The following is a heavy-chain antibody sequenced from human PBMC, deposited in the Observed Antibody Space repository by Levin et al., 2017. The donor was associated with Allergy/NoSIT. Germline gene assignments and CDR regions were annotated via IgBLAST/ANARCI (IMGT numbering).Heavy chain of an antibody. CDR2: ISSSSSYT. V-gene: IGHV3-11*03. CDR1: GFTFSDYY. D-gene: IGHD6-19*01. CDR3: ASQTYSSGWYDY. Sequence: GESLKISCAASGFTFSDYYMSWIRQAPGKGLEWVSYISSSSSYTNYADSVKGRFTISRDNAKNSLYLQMNSLRAEDTAVYYCASQTYSSGWYDYWGQGTLVTVSS. J-gene: IGHJ4*02.